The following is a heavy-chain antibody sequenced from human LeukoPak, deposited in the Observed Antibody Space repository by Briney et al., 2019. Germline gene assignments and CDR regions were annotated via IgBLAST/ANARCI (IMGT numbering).Heavy chain of an antibody. V-gene: IGHV5-51*01. CDR1: GYSFTSYW. CDR2: VYPGDSDT. CDR3: ARTDYYASGSYWPFDM. J-gene: IGHJ3*02. D-gene: IGHD3-10*01. Sequence: RGESLKISCKGSGYSFTSYWIGWVRQMPGKGLEWMGIVYPGDSDTRYSPSFQGQVTFSADKSITTAYMQWSSLKASDTAMYYCARTDYYASGSYWPFDMWGQGTKVTVSS.